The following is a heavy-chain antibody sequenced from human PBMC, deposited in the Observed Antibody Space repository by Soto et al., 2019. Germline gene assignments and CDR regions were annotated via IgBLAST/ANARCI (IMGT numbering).Heavy chain of an antibody. CDR3: ARDKITGLFDY. CDR2: INHSGST. J-gene: IGHJ4*02. V-gene: IGHV4-34*01. CDR1: GGSFSGYY. D-gene: IGHD2-8*02. Sequence: QVQLQQWGAGLLKPSETLSLTCAVYGGSFSGYYWTWIRQPPGTGLEWIGEINHSGSTNYNPSLKSVVTISVDTSKNQFSLTLTSVTAADTAVYYCARDKITGLFDYWGQGTLVTVSS.